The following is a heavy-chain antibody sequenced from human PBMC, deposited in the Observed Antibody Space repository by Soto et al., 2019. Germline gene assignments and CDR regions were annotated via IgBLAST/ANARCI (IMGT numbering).Heavy chain of an antibody. CDR3: ARDLPIRPSGPYYDILTGYYGPHDY. CDR1: GFTFSSYA. J-gene: IGHJ4*02. CDR2: ISYDGSNK. D-gene: IGHD3-9*01. Sequence: GGSLRLSCAASGFTFSSYAMHWVRQAPGKGLEWVAVISYDGSNKYYADSVKGRFTISRDNSKNTLYLQMNSLRAEDTAVYYCARDLPIRPSGPYYDILTGYYGPHDYWGQGTLVTVSS. V-gene: IGHV3-30-3*01.